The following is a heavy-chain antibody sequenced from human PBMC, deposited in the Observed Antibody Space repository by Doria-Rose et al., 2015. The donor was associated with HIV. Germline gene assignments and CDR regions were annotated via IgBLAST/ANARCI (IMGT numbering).Heavy chain of an antibody. CDR3: GRGSGYPTAWTYYDP. Sequence: PSETLSLTCIVSGYYITSGHYWGWTRQPPGKGLEWIGNIHHTGDTCYNPSLNGRVTMSVDTSKNQFSLKSNSVSGADTAVYYCGRGSGYPTAWTYYDPWGQGTLVSVPS. CDR1: GYYITSGHY. D-gene: IGHD1-7*01. V-gene: IGHV4-38-2*02. CDR2: IHHTGDT. J-gene: IGHJ5*02.